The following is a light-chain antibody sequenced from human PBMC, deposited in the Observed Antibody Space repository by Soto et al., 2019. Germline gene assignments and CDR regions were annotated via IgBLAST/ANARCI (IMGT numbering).Light chain of an antibody. CDR3: AALDDSLNGHV. CDR1: SSNIGSNT. Sequence: QSVLTQPPSASGTPGQRVTISCSGSSSNIGSNTVNWYQQLPGTAPKLLIYNNNQRPSGVPDRFSGSKSGTSASLAISGLQSEDEADYYCAALDDSLNGHVFGTGTKLTVL. CDR2: NNN. J-gene: IGLJ1*01. V-gene: IGLV1-44*01.